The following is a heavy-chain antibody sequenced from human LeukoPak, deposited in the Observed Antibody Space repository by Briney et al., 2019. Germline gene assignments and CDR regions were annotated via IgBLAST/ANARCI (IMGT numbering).Heavy chain of an antibody. Sequence: TSETLSLTCAVYGGSFSGHYWSWIRQPPGKGLEWIGEINHSGSTNYNPSLKSRVTISVDTSKNQFSLKLSSVTAADTAVYYCARVKAYYDSSGYQVDAFDIWGQGTMVTVSS. CDR3: ARVKAYYDSSGYQVDAFDI. CDR1: GGSFSGHY. V-gene: IGHV4-34*01. D-gene: IGHD3-22*01. J-gene: IGHJ3*02. CDR2: INHSGST.